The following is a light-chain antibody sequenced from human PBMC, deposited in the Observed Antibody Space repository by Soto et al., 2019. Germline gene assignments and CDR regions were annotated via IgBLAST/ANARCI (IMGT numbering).Light chain of an antibody. CDR3: QSYDSSQSGYV. V-gene: IGLV1-40*01. Sequence: QSVLTQPPSVSGAPGQRVTISCTGSSSNIGAGYDVRWYQQLPGTAPKLLIYANNNRPSGVPGRFSGSKSGTSASLAITGLQAEDEADYYCQSYDSSQSGYVFGTGTKVTVL. CDR1: SSNIGAGYD. J-gene: IGLJ1*01. CDR2: ANN.